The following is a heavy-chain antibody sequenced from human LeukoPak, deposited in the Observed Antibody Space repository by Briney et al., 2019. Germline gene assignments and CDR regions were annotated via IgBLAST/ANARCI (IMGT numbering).Heavy chain of an antibody. D-gene: IGHD2/OR15-2a*01. CDR3: AMGAGHPRSDIYLWTPSDY. V-gene: IGHV3-23*01. CDR1: GLTFNSYA. CDR2: ISGSGAST. Sequence: GGSLRLSCAASGLTFNSYAMSWVRQAPGEGLEWVSAISGSGASTYYADSVKGRFTISRDNSKSTLYLQMNSLRVEDTAVYYCAMGAGHPRSDIYLWTPSDYWGQGTLVTVSS. J-gene: IGHJ4*02.